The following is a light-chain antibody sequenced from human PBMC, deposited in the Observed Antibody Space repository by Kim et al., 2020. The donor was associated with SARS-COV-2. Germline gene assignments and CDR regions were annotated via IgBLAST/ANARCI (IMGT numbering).Light chain of an antibody. V-gene: IGKV1-9*01. CDR3: QQLNSYSAWT. Sequence: IQFPPSPSSLSASVGDRVTITCRASQGISSYLAWYQQKPGKDPKLLIYAASTLQSGVPSRFIGSGSGTDFTLTISSLQPEDFATYYCQQLNSYSAWTFGQGTKVDIK. CDR1: QGISSY. CDR2: AAS. J-gene: IGKJ1*01.